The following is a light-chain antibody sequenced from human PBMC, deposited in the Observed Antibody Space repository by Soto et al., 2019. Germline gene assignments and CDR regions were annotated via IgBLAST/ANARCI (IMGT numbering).Light chain of an antibody. Sequence: EIVLTQSPGTLSLSPGERATPSCRPSQYVSTTFFAWYQQKPGQAPRLLIYGTSNRATGIPDRFSGSGSGTDFTLTISRPEPEDFAVYYCQQYGSSPLTFGGGTRMEIK. CDR3: QQYGSSPLT. J-gene: IGKJ4*01. CDR1: QYVSTTF. V-gene: IGKV3-20*01. CDR2: GTS.